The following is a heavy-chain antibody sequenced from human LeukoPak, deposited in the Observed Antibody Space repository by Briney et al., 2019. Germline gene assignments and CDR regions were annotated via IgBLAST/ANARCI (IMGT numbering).Heavy chain of an antibody. V-gene: IGHV3-7*05. CDR1: GFTFTHYW. D-gene: IGHD3-10*01. J-gene: IGHJ4*02. CDR2: IKEEGSEK. Sequence: GGSLRLSCAASGFTFTHYWMNWVRLAPGIGLEWVAPIKEEGSEKYYVDSVKGRFTISRDNAKNSLYLQMDSLRAEDTAVYYCARAVRESDYWGQGTLVTVSS. CDR3: ARAVRESDY.